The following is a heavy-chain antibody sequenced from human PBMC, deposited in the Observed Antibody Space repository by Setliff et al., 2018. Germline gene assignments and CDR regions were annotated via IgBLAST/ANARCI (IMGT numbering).Heavy chain of an antibody. Sequence: SETLSLTCSVSGDSIFDNYWSWIRQSPGRGPEWIAYISYTGSTNYNPSLKSRVTISLDTSKNHFSLNLRSVTAADTAVYYCAREDGPNYYYYYMDTRGKGTTVTVSS. J-gene: IGHJ6*03. V-gene: IGHV4-59*12. CDR1: GDSIFDNY. CDR2: ISYTGST. CDR3: AREDGPNYYYYYMDT. D-gene: IGHD2-8*01.